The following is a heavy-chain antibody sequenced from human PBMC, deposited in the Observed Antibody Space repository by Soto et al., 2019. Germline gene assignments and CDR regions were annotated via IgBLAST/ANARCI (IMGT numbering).Heavy chain of an antibody. V-gene: IGHV4-59*01. Sequence: LEILSLTCTVSGASITTYCWSWIRQPPGKGLEWIGYISYSGSTDYNPSLKSRVTISFDASKNQISLQVRSATAADAAVYYCARDLKEYCSDGKCNWFDPWGQGTLVTVSS. CDR1: GASITTYC. CDR3: ARDLKEYCSDGKCNWFDP. CDR2: ISYSGST. D-gene: IGHD2-15*01. J-gene: IGHJ5*02.